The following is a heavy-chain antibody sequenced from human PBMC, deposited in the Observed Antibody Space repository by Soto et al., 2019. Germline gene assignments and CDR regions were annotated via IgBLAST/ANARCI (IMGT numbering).Heavy chain of an antibody. CDR2: IYPGDSDT. J-gene: IGHJ6*02. D-gene: IGHD1-7*01. V-gene: IGHV5-51*01. CDR3: ARLHWAGTPKADMDV. CDR1: GYSFSSHW. Sequence: PGESLKISCQGSGYSFSSHWIAWVRQMSGKGLELMGIIYPGDSDTRYSPSFQGQVTISADRSISTAFLQWSDLKASDTAMYYCARLHWAGTPKADMDVWGQGTTVTVPS.